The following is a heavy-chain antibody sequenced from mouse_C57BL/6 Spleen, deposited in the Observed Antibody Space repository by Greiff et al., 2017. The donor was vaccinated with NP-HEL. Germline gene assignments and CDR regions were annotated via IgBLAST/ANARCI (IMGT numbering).Heavy chain of an antibody. V-gene: IGHV1-5*01. J-gene: IGHJ4*01. CDR2: IYPGNSDT. Sequence: EVQLQQSGTVLARPGASVKMSCKTSGYTFTSYWMHWVKQRPGQGLEWIGAIYPGNSDTSYNQKFKGKAKLTAVTSASTAYMELSSLTNEDSAVYYCTRGNGYDEDYAMDYWGQGTSVTVSS. CDR3: TRGNGYDEDYAMDY. CDR1: GYTFTSYW. D-gene: IGHD2-2*01.